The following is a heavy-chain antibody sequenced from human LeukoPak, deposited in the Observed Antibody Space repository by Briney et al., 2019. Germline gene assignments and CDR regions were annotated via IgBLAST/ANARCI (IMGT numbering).Heavy chain of an antibody. Sequence: GGSLRLSCAASGFTFSSYAMSWVRHAPGKGLEGVSAISGSGGSTYYADSVKGRFTISRDNSKNTQYLQMNSLRAEDTAVYYCAKDRYSSGWYYFDYWGQGTLVTVSS. CDR2: ISGSGGST. V-gene: IGHV3-23*01. J-gene: IGHJ4*02. CDR1: GFTFSSYA. CDR3: AKDRYSSGWYYFDY. D-gene: IGHD6-19*01.